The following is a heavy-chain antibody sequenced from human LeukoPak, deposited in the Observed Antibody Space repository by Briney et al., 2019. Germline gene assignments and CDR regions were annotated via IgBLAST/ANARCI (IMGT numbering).Heavy chain of an antibody. J-gene: IGHJ4*02. CDR2: IHNSGGT. CDR1: GDSISNYY. CDR3: ATGIGWLLLY. D-gene: IGHD3-22*01. Sequence: PSETLSLICTVSGDSISNYYCNWIRQSPGKGLEWLGYIHNSGGTKYNPSLNSRVSISVDTSRNQFSLKLSSVTAADTAVYYCATGIGWLLLYWGQGTLVTVSS. V-gene: IGHV4-59*01.